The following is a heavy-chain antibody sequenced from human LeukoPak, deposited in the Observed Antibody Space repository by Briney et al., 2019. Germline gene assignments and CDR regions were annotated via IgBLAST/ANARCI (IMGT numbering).Heavy chain of an antibody. D-gene: IGHD6-19*01. CDR2: IWSDGINK. CDR3: VRDPPRSGWSFDY. Sequence: GGSLQLSCAASGFTFGTHAMHWVRQAPGKGLEWVAMIWSDGINKYYPDSVKGRFTISRDSFKNTVYLQMNSLRTEDTAVYYCVRDPPRSGWSFDYWGQGTVVAVSS. CDR1: GFTFGTHA. J-gene: IGHJ4*02. V-gene: IGHV3-33*01.